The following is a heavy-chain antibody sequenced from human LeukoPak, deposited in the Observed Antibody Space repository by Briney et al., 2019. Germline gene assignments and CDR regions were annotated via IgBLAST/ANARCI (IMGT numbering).Heavy chain of an antibody. V-gene: IGHV1-46*01. CDR3: ARRAQVERRHSQFDY. Sequence: ASVKVSCKVSGYTLTELSMHWVRQAPGQGLEWMGMINPSGGSTGYAQKFQGRVTMTRDMSTSTVYMELSSLRSEDTAVFYCARRAQVERRHSQFDYWGQGTLVTVSS. J-gene: IGHJ4*02. CDR2: INPSGGST. CDR1: GYTLTELS. D-gene: IGHD1-1*01.